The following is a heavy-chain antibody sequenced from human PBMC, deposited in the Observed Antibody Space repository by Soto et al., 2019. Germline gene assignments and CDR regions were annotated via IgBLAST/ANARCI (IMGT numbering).Heavy chain of an antibody. CDR2: ISGSGGST. CDR3: AKDYRADRAGFYFDY. D-gene: IGHD4-4*01. CDR1: GFTFSSYA. Sequence: GGSLRLSCAASGFTFSSYAMSWVRQAPGKGLEWVSAISGSGGSTYYADSVKGRFTISRDNSKNTLYLQMNSLRAEDTAVYYCAKDYRADRAGFYFDYWGQGTLVTVSS. V-gene: IGHV3-23*01. J-gene: IGHJ4*02.